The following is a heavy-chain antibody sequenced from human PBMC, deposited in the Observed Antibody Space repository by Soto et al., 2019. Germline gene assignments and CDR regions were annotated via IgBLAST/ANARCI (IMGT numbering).Heavy chain of an antibody. V-gene: IGHV1-3*01. J-gene: IGHJ2*01. CDR1: GYTFTSYA. CDR2: INAGNGNT. D-gene: IGHD3-10*01. CDR3: ARASRPITMVRGVISCYFDL. Sequence: QVQLVQSGAEVKKTGASVKVSCKASGYTFTSYAMHWVRQAPGQRLEWMGWINAGNGNTKYSQKFHGRVTITRDTSASTAYMELSSLRSEDTAVYYCARASRPITMVRGVISCYFDLWGRGTQVTVSS.